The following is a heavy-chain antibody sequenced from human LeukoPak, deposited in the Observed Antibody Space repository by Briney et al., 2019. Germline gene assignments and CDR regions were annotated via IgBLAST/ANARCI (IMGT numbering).Heavy chain of an antibody. J-gene: IGHJ3*02. CDR1: GFTFSSYA. V-gene: IGHV3-23*01. D-gene: IGHD3-16*01. Sequence: PGGSLRLSCAASGFTFSSYAMNWVRQAPGKGPEWVSAVSGSGDSTFYADSVKGRFTTSRDSSKNTLYLQRNSLRAEDTALYYCAKVRLGSSTYDAFDIWGQGTMVTVSS. CDR2: VSGSGDST. CDR3: AKVRLGSSTYDAFDI.